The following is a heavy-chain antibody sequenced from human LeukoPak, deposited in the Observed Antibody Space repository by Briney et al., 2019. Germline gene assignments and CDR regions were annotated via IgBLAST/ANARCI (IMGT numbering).Heavy chain of an antibody. CDR2: INPSGGST. V-gene: IGHV1-46*01. CDR3: ARVYWELLPMGYFQH. D-gene: IGHD1-26*01. CDR1: GGTFSSYA. Sequence: ASVKVSCKASGGTFSSYAISWVRQAPGQGLEWMGLINPSGGSTSYAQKFQGRVTMTRDTSTSTVYMELSSLRSEDTAVYYCARVYWELLPMGYFQHWGQGTLVTVSS. J-gene: IGHJ1*01.